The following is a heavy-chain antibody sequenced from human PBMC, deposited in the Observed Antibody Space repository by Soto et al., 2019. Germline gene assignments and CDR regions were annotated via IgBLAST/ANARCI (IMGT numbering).Heavy chain of an antibody. CDR2: ISGSGGST. CDR3: VKDNQWLTTGYFQH. Sequence: GGSLRLSCAASGFTFSSYAMSWVRQAPGKGLEWVSAISGSGGSTYYADSVKGRFTISRDNSKNTLYLQMNSLRAEDTAVYYCVKDNQWLTTGYFQHSGQGTLVTVSS. CDR1: GFTFSSYA. D-gene: IGHD6-19*01. J-gene: IGHJ1*01. V-gene: IGHV3-23*01.